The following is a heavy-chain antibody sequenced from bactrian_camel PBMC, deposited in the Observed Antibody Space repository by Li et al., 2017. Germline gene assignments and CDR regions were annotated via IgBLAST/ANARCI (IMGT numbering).Heavy chain of an antibody. V-gene: IGHV3S14*01. CDR1: GFTFSDVT. J-gene: IGHJ4*01. CDR3: AAAPGYITPWHVRNHYRL. Sequence: HVQLVESGGGLVRPGGSLRLSCAASGFTFSDVTMSWVRQAAGKGLEWVSTIITDGARQYYADSVKGRFTIVEDNAKNTMFLQMNNLKSDDTGVYYCAAAPGYITPWHVRNHYRLWGQGTQVTVS. D-gene: IGHD7*01. CDR2: IITDGARQ.